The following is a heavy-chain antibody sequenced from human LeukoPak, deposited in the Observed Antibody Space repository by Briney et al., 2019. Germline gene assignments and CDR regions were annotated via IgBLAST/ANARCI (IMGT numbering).Heavy chain of an antibody. CDR2: ISYDGSNK. CDR3: ARSLFGFGESWDDY. V-gene: IGHV3-30*04. D-gene: IGHD3-10*01. CDR1: GFTFSSYA. J-gene: IGHJ4*02. Sequence: GGSLRLSCAASGFTFSSYAMHWVRQARGKGVEWVEVISYDGSNKYYADSVKARFTLSRPNSKNTLYLQMHSLRAEDTAVYYCARSLFGFGESWDDYWGQGTLVTVSS.